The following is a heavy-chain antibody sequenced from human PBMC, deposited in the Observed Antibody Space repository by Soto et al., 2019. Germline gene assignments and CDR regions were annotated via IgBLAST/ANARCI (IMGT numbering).Heavy chain of an antibody. CDR3: ARTGPYSSGDN. J-gene: IGHJ4*02. Sequence: QGQLQESGPGLVNPLETLSLTCTVSGTSVFGANWWGWVRQPPGKGLEWIGEIHSSGNTDSSPSLKRRVTISVDMSKNEFSLKLTSVTASDTAVYYCARTGPYSSGDNWGQGTLVTVSS. CDR1: GTSVFGANW. D-gene: IGHD3-22*01. V-gene: IGHV4-4*02. CDR2: IHSSGNT.